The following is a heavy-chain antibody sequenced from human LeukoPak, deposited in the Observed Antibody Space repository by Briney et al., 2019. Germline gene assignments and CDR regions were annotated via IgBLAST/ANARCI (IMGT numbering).Heavy chain of an antibody. CDR3: TTLWFGELLRYYYYGMDV. CDR1: GYTFTSYD. J-gene: IGHJ6*02. CDR2: MNPNSGNT. D-gene: IGHD3-10*01. V-gene: IGHV1-8*01. Sequence: ASVKVSCKASGYTFTSYDINWARQATGQGLEWMGWMNPNSGNTGYAQKFQGRVTMTRNTSISTAYMELSSLRSEDTAVYYCTTLWFGELLRYYYYGMDVWGQGTTVTVSS.